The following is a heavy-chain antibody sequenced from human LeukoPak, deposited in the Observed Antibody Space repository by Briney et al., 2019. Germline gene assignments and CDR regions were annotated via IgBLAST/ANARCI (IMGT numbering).Heavy chain of an antibody. D-gene: IGHD2-2*01. V-gene: IGHV3-53*01. J-gene: IGHJ1*01. CDR1: GFTVTTKS. CDR3: ASARESCIGSTCYEYFHH. CDR2: FYSPGST. Sequence: HPGGSLRLSCAASGFTVTTKSMAWVRQAPGRGLEWVSVFYSPGSTYYAGSVHGRFTISRDNSLNTLFLQMNSLRVEDTAVYYCASARESCIGSTCYEYFHHWGQGTPLTVSS.